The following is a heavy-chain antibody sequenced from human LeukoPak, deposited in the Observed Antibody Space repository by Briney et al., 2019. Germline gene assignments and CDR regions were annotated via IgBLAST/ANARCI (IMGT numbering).Heavy chain of an antibody. CDR1: GYTFTSYY. CDR2: INPSGGST. J-gene: IGHJ6*03. D-gene: IGHD3-16*01. CDR3: ARGSYDYYYMDV. V-gene: IGHV1-46*01. Sequence: ASVKVSCKASGYTFTSYYMHWVRQAPGQGLEWMGIINPSGGSTSYAQKFQGRVTMTRDMSTSTVYMELSSLRSEDTAGYYRARGSYDYYYMDVWGKGTTVTVSS.